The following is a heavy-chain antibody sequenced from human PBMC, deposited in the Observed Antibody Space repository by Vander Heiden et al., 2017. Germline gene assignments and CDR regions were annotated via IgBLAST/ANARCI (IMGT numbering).Heavy chain of an antibody. CDR3: ARDLTGRPSYSMDV. V-gene: IGHV3-33*01. D-gene: IGHD6-6*01. Sequence: QVQLVESGGGVVQPGRYLRLSCDASGFIFRKAAMHWVRQAPGKGLEWVAVMSSDGTSRYYGDSVKGRFTVARDNSKNTLYLQMNSLRAEDTALYYGARDLTGRPSYSMDVWGQGTPGTVSS. CDR2: MSSDGTSR. CDR1: GFIFRKAA. J-gene: IGHJ6*02.